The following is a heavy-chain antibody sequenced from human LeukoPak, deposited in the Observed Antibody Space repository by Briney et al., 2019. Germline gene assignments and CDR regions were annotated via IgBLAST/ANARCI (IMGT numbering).Heavy chain of an antibody. CDR3: ATPAGPFGDYDY. CDR1: GGSISSTSYY. D-gene: IGHD4-17*01. CDR2: IYYSGTT. Sequence: SETLSLTCTVSGGSISSTSYYRGWIRQPPGKGLEWIGSIYYSGTTYYKPSLKSRLTISVDTSKNQFSLKLTSVTAADTAVYYCATPAGPFGDYDYWGQGTLVTVSS. V-gene: IGHV4-39*01. J-gene: IGHJ4*02.